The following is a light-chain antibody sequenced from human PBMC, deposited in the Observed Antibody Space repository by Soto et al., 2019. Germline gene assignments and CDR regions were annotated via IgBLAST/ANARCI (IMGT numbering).Light chain of an antibody. V-gene: IGKV3-20*01. CDR1: QSVSRNY. J-gene: IGKJ1*01. CDR3: QQYGGSRT. CDR2: VAS. Sequence: EIVLTQSPGTLSLSPGERATLSCRARQSVSRNYLAWYQQKPGQTPRLLIYVASTRATGIPDRFSGSGSGTDFTLTISRLEPEDFAVYYCQQYGGSRTFGQ.